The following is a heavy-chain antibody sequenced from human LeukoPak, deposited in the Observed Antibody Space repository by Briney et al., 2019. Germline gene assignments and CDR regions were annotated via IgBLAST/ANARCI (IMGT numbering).Heavy chain of an antibody. V-gene: IGHV4-4*07. Sequence: SETLSLTCTVSGGSISSYYWSWIRQPAGKGLEWIGRIYTSGSTNYNPSLKSRVTMSVDTSKNQFSLKLSSVTAADTAVYYCARDMGVGKVVPPVDYYYYYMDVWGKGTTVTVSS. J-gene: IGHJ6*03. CDR1: GGSISSYY. CDR2: IYTSGST. CDR3: ARDMGVGKVVPPVDYYYYYMDV. D-gene: IGHD2-15*01.